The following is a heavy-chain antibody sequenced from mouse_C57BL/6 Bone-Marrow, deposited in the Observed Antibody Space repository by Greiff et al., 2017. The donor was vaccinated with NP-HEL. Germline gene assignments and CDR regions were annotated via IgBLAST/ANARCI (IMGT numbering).Heavy chain of an antibody. V-gene: IGHV1-82*01. CDR3: AIDNYYAMDY. CDR2: IYPGDGGT. CDR1: GYAFSSSW. J-gene: IGHJ4*01. Sequence: QVQLQQSGPELVKPGASVKISCKASGYAFSSSWMNWVKQRPGKGLEWIGRIYPGDGGTNYNGKFKGKATLTADKSSSTAYMQLSSLTSEDSAVYFCAIDNYYAMDYWGQGTSVTVSS. D-gene: IGHD1-3*01.